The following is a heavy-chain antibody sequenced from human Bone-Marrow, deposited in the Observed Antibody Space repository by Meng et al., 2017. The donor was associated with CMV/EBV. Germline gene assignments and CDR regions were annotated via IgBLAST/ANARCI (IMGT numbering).Heavy chain of an antibody. V-gene: IGHV3-30*04. D-gene: IGHD3-9*01. CDR2: ISYDGSNK. CDR3: ARGGNFLTWGMEV. Sequence: GESLKISCAASGFTFSSYAMYWVRQAPGKGLEWVAVISYDGSNKYYADSVKGRFTISRDNSKNTLYLQMNSLRAEDTAVYYCARGGNFLTWGMEVWGQGTTVTVSS. CDR1: GFTFSSYA. J-gene: IGHJ6*02.